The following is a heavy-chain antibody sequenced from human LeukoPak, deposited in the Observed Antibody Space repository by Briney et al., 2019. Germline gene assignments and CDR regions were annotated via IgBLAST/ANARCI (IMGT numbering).Heavy chain of an antibody. D-gene: IGHD3-3*01. J-gene: IGHJ4*02. CDR2: MNPNSGNT. V-gene: IGHV1-8*03. CDR1: GYTFTSYD. CDR3: ARSTYYDFWSGYYRESTIFDY. Sequence: ASVKVSCKASGYTFTSYDINWVRQATGQGLEWMGWMNPNSGNTGYAQKFQGRVTITRNTSISTAYMELSSLRSEDTAVYYCARSTYYDFWSGYYRESTIFDYWGQGTLVTVSS.